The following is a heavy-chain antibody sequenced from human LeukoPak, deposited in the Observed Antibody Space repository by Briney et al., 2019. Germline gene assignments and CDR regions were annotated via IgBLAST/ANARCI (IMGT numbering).Heavy chain of an antibody. D-gene: IGHD2-2*01. CDR1: GGSISSSSYY. CDR3: ARAVVPAASKSYYYYMDV. CDR2: IYYSGST. Sequence: PSETLSLTCTVSGGSISSSSYYWGWIRQPPGKGLEWIGSIYYSGSTYYNPSLKSRVTVSVDTSKNQFSLKLSSVTAADTAVYYCARAVVPAASKSYYYYMDVWGKGTTVTVSS. V-gene: IGHV4-39*07. J-gene: IGHJ6*03.